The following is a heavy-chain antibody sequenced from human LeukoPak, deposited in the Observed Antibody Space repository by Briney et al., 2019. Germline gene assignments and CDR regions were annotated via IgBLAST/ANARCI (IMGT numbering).Heavy chain of an antibody. J-gene: IGHJ4*02. CDR1: GGSISSYY. CDR3: ARGDGPFDY. Sequence: SETQSLTCSVSGGSISSYYWSWIRQPPGKGLEWIGYIYYSGSTNYNPSLKSRVTISVDTSKNQFSLKLSSVTAADTAVYYCARGDGPFDYWGQGTLVTVSS. CDR2: IYYSGST. V-gene: IGHV4-59*01.